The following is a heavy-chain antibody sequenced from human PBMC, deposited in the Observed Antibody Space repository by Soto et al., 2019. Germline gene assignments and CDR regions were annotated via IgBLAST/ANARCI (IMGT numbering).Heavy chain of an antibody. CDR3: ATGLVVPAAVESYYYYPVDV. CDR2: LDPEDGKT. Sequence: QVQLVQSGAEVKKPGASVKVSCKVSEYTLSELSMHWVRQAPGKGLEWMGGLDPEDGKTVYAPKFQGRVTMTEDTSTDTAYMELTSLRSEDTAVYYCATGLVVPAAVESYYYYPVDVWGQGTTVTVSS. CDR1: EYTLSELS. J-gene: IGHJ6*02. D-gene: IGHD2-2*01. V-gene: IGHV1-24*01.